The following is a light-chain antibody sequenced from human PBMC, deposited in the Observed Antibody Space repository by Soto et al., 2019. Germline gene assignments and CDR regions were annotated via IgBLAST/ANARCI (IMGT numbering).Light chain of an antibody. V-gene: IGLV2-14*01. Sequence: QSVLTQPASVSGSPGQSITISCTGTSSDVGGYNYVSWYQQHPGKAPKLMIYEVSNRPSGVSNRFSGSKSGNTASLTISGLQAEDGADYYGSSYTSSSTLEVFGTGPKVTVL. J-gene: IGLJ1*01. CDR1: SSDVGGYNY. CDR3: SSYTSSSTLEV. CDR2: EVS.